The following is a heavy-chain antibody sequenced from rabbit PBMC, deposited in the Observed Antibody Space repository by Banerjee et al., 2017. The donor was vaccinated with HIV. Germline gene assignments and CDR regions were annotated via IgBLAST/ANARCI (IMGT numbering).Heavy chain of an antibody. V-gene: IGHV1S40*01. Sequence: QSLEESGGDLVKPGASLTLTCTASGFSFSDNYYMCWVRQAPGKGLEWIACIYVGDGDTYYASWAKGRFTISKTSSTTVTLQMTSLTAADTATYFCARRENYYAAAGSFNLWGQGTLVTVS. CDR2: IYVGDGDT. CDR3: ARRENYYAAAGSFNL. J-gene: IGHJ4*01. D-gene: IGHD4-2*01. CDR1: GFSFSDNYY.